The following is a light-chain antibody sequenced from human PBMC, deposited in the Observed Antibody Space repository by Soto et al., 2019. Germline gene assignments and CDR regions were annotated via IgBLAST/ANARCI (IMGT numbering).Light chain of an antibody. CDR1: SSDIGGYNS. J-gene: IGLJ2*01. V-gene: IGLV2-8*01. CDR2: EAT. CDR3: CSYAGTTTLL. Sequence: QAVVTQPPSASGSPGQSVTISCTGTSSDIGGYNSVSWYQQHPGKAPKLIIYEATKRPSGVSDRFSGSKSGNTASLTISGLQAADEADYFCCSYAGTTTLLFGGGTKLTVL.